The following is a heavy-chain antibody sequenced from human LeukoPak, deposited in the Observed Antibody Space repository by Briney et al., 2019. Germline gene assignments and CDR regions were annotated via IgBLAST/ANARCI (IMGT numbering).Heavy chain of an antibody. CDR3: AKDLYYYDSSGSSPGH. J-gene: IGHJ4*02. D-gene: IGHD3-22*01. Sequence: PGGSLRLSCAASGITFDDYAMHWVRQAPGKGLEEVSGISWNSGSIGYADSVKGRFTISRDNAKNSLYLQMNSLRAEDTALYYCAKDLYYYDSSGSSPGHWGQGTLVTVSS. CDR1: GITFDDYA. V-gene: IGHV3-9*01. CDR2: ISWNSGSI.